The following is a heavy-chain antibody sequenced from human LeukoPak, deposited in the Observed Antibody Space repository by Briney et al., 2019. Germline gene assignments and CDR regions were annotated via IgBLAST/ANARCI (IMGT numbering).Heavy chain of an antibody. D-gene: IGHD3-16*02. CDR1: GYTFTSYD. J-gene: IGHJ4*02. Sequence: ASVKVSCKASGYTFTSYDISWVRQAPGQGLEWMGWISPYNGNTNYAQKLQGRVTLTTDTSTSTVYMELRSLRSDDTAVYYCARDLRLRLGELSPPGGYCGQGTLVTVSS. V-gene: IGHV1-18*04. CDR3: ARDLRLRLGELSPPGGY. CDR2: ISPYNGNT.